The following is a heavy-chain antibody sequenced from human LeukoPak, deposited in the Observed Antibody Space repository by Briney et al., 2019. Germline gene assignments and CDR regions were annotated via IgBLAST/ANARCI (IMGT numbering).Heavy chain of an antibody. J-gene: IGHJ4*02. CDR3: ARGILQQQLVAN. V-gene: IGHV1-2*02. D-gene: IGHD6-13*01. CDR1: GYTFNDYY. CDR2: VNPKIGGT. Sequence: SVKVSCKASGYTFNDYYIHWVRQAPGLGLEWMGWVNPKIGGTKYAQRFQGRVTMTRDTSTTTAYMELTRLRSDDTAIYYCARGILQQQLVANWGQGTLVTVSS.